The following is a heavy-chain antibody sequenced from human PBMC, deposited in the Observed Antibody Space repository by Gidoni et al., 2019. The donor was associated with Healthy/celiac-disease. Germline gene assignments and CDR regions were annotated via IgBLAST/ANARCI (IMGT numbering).Heavy chain of an antibody. D-gene: IGHD5-18*01. CDR3: AREDTAMRRGNYYYGMDV. Sequence: QVQLVQSGAEVKKPGSSVKVSCKASGGTFSSDAISWVRQAPGQGLEWMGGIIPIFGTANYAQKFQGRVTITADESTSTAYMELSSLRSEDTAVYYCAREDTAMRRGNYYYGMDVWGQGTTVTVSS. CDR1: GGTFSSDA. V-gene: IGHV1-69*01. CDR2: IIPIFGTA. J-gene: IGHJ6*02.